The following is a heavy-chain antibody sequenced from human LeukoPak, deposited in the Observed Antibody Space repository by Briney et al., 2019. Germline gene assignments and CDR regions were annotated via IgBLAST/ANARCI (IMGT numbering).Heavy chain of an antibody. CDR3: ARDSMVAASNWFDP. V-gene: IGHV4-59*11. D-gene: IGHD2-15*01. CDR1: GGSISSHY. CDR2: IYYSGGT. Sequence: PSETLSLTCTVSGGSISSHYWSWIRQSPGKGLEWIGYIYYSGGTNYNPSLKSRVTISVDTSKNQFSLKLSSVTAADTAVYYCARDSMVAASNWFDPWGQGTLVTVSS. J-gene: IGHJ5*02.